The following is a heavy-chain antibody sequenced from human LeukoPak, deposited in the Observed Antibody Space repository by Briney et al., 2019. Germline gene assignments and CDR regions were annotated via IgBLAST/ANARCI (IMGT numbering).Heavy chain of an antibody. J-gene: IGHJ4*02. V-gene: IGHV1-46*01. D-gene: IGHD3-9*01. CDR3: ARDLGSDILTGYKKYYFDY. Sequence: ASVKVSCKASGYTFTSYYVHWVRQAPGQGLEWMGIINPSGGYTGYAQKFRGRVTMTRDTSTSTVYMELSSLRSEDTAVYYCARDLGSDILTGYKKYYFDYWGQGTLVTVSS. CDR2: INPSGGYT. CDR1: GYTFTSYY.